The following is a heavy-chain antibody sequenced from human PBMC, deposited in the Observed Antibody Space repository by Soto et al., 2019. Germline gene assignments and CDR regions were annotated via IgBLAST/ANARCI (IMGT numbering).Heavy chain of an antibody. D-gene: IGHD6-19*01. Sequence: QVQLQESGPGLVKPSETLSLTCTVSGGSISSYYWSWIRQPPGKGLEWIGYIYYSGTTNYNPSLKSRVTISVDTSKNQFSLKLSSVTAADTAVYYCARVSGSGWYYYYMDVWGKGTTVTVSS. J-gene: IGHJ6*03. CDR3: ARVSGSGWYYYYMDV. V-gene: IGHV4-59*01. CDR1: GGSISSYY. CDR2: IYYSGTT.